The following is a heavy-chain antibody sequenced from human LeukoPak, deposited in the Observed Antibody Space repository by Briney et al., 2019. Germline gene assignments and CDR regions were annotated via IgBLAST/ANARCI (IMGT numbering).Heavy chain of an antibody. V-gene: IGHV3-15*01. D-gene: IGHD6-19*01. Sequence: GGSLRLSCAASGFTFSNAWMSWVRQAPGKGREWVGRIKSKTDGGTTDYAAPVKGRFTISRDDSKNTLYLQMNSLKTEDTAVYYCTTAGGAVAAPGWIDYWGQGTLVTVSS. CDR2: IKSKTDGGTT. CDR3: TTAGGAVAAPGWIDY. J-gene: IGHJ4*02. CDR1: GFTFSNAW.